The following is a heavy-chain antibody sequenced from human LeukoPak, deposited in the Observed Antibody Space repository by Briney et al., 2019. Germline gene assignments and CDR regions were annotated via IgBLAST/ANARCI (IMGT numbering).Heavy chain of an antibody. CDR3: ATANFHAFEI. Sequence: GGSLRPSCAASGFTFSSYWMPWVRQAPGKGLVWVSRINGDGSSTTYADSVRGRFTISRNNAKNTLYLEMNSLRVDDTATYYCATANFHAFEIWGQGTMVTVS. V-gene: IGHV3-74*01. CDR2: INGDGSST. D-gene: IGHD6-25*01. J-gene: IGHJ3*02. CDR1: GFTFSSYW.